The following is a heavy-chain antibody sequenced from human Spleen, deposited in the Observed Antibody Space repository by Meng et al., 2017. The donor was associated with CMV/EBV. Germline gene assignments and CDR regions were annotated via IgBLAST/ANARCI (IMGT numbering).Heavy chain of an antibody. CDR2: ISRGSNYI. J-gene: IGHJ6*02. CDR1: GFTFSSYS. Sequence: GESLKILCAPTGFTFSSYSMNWVRQAPGKGLEWVSSISRGSNYIYYAVSVKGRFTISRDNARDSLYLEMYSLGAEDTAVYYCARTMSLYYYYGMDVWGQGTTVTVS. D-gene: IGHD5-24*01. V-gene: IGHV3-21*01. CDR3: ARTMSLYYYYGMDV.